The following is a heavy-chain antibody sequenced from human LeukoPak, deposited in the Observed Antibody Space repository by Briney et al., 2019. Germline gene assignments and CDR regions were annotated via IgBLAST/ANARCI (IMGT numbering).Heavy chain of an antibody. CDR3: ASLRERSYYARGFDY. J-gene: IGHJ4*02. D-gene: IGHD1-26*01. CDR1: GGSISSSSYY. CDR2: IYYSGST. V-gene: IGHV4-39*01. Sequence: SETLSLTCTVSGGSISSSSYYWGWIRQPPGKGLDWIGSIYYSGSTYYNPSLKRRVTISVDTSKNQFSLKLNSVTAADTAVYYCASLRERSYYARGFDYWGQGTLVTVSS.